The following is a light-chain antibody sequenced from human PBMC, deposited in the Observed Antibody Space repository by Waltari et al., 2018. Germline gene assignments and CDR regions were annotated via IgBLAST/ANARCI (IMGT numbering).Light chain of an antibody. CDR3: TSFTSSRTYV. J-gene: IGLJ1*01. CDR2: DVS. V-gene: IGLV2-14*03. Sequence: QSALTQPVSVSGSPGQSTSISCTGTSSDVGGSDYVFWYQQHPGKVPKLMIYDVSARPSGVSNRFSGSKSGNTASLTISGLQAEDEADYYCTSFTSSRTYVFGTGTKVTVL. CDR1: SSDVGGSDY.